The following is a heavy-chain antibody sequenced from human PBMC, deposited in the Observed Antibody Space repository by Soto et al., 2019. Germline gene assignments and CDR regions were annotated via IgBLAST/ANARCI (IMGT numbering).Heavy chain of an antibody. V-gene: IGHV4-59*01. CDR3: ARDNGYSYGYTLDH. J-gene: IGHJ4*02. Sequence: SETLSLTCTVSGGSICSYYWSWIRQPPGKGLEWIGYIYYSGSTNYNPSLKSRVTISVDTSKNQFSLKLSSVTAADTAVYYCARDNGYSYGYTLDHWGQGTLVTVSS. D-gene: IGHD5-18*01. CDR1: GGSICSYY. CDR2: IYYSGST.